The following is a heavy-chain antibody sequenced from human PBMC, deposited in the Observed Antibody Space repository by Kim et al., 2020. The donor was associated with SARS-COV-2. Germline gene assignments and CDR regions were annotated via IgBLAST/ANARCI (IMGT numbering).Heavy chain of an antibody. V-gene: IGHV3-9*01. CDR3: AKDMGVAAAGTLGY. D-gene: IGHD6-13*01. J-gene: IGHJ4*01. Sequence: ADPVKGRFTISRDNAKNSLYLEMNSVRAEDTAVYYCAKDMGVAAAGTLGYWGHGTLVTVSS.